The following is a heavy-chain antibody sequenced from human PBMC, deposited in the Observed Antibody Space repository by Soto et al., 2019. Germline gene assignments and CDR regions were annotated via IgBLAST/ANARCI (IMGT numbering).Heavy chain of an antibody. J-gene: IGHJ4*02. Sequence: QVHVVQSGAEVKKPGSSVKVTCKAFGGTFNSFGINWVRQAPGQGLEWMGGIIPVFGTTKYAQKFRDRVTLVADGSTSTSYRELSSLPSDDTAVYYCAIEVWGRGGYYLDSWGQGTLVTVSS. V-gene: IGHV1-69*01. CDR1: GGTFNSFG. D-gene: IGHD7-27*01. CDR2: IIPVFGTT. CDR3: AIEVWGRGGYYLDS.